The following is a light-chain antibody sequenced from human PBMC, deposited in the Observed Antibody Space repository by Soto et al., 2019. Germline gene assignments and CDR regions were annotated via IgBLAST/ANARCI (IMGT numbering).Light chain of an antibody. CDR1: SSDVGSYNL. V-gene: IGLV2-23*02. CDR3: CSYAGSNVV. J-gene: IGLJ2*01. CDR2: EVS. Sequence: QSALTQPASVSGSPGQSITISCTGTSSDVGSYNLVSWYQQHPGKAPKLVIYEVSKRPSGVSNRFSGSKSDNTASLTISGLQAEDEADYYCCSYAGSNVVFGGGTKLTVL.